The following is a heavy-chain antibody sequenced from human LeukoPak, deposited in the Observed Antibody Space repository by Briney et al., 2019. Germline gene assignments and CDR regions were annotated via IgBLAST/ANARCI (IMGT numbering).Heavy chain of an antibody. D-gene: IGHD6-13*01. Sequence: GGSLRLSCAASGFTFDDYAMHWVRQAPGKGLEWVSGISWNSGSIGYADSVKGRFTISRDNAKNSLYLQMNSLRAEDTALYYCAKLCSSSSGSLGGIDYWGQGTLVTVSS. CDR2: ISWNSGSI. V-gene: IGHV3-9*01. CDR1: GFTFDDYA. CDR3: AKLCSSSSGSLGGIDY. J-gene: IGHJ4*02.